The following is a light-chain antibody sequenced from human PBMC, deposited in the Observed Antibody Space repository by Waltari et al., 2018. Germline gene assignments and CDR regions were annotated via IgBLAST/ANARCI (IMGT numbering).Light chain of an antibody. Sequence: EIVMTQSPATLSVSPGERATLSCRASQSVSSNLAWYQQKPGQPPRLLIYGASTRATGIPARFSGSGSGTEFTLTISSLQSEDFAVYYCQQYNNWPLFGQGTKVEIK. CDR1: QSVSSN. V-gene: IGKV3-15*01. CDR3: QQYNNWPL. CDR2: GAS. J-gene: IGKJ1*01.